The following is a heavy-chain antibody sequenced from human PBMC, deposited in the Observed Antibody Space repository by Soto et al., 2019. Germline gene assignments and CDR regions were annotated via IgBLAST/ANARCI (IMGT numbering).Heavy chain of an antibody. CDR2: LYNTATT. V-gene: IGHV4-39*01. CDR1: GGSITTSSYW. J-gene: IGHJ5*02. CDR3: ASHAGGGFRGWNSFDP. D-gene: IGHD2-15*01. Sequence: QLQLQESGPGVVKSSETLSLTCTLSGGSITTSSYWWGWIRQPPGKGLEWIGSLYNTATTFSNPSLNNRVTISADATMNQFSLKLDSVSAPHTAVYYSASHAGGGFRGWNSFDPWCHGTLVIVSS.